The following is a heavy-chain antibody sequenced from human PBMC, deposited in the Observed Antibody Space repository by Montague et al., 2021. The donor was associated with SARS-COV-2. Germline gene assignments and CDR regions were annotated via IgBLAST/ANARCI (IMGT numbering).Heavy chain of an antibody. V-gene: IGHV3-7*01. D-gene: IGHD3/OR15-3a*01. CDR3: ARSPRGSGTGWLDY. CDR2: INQDETAK. Sequence: SLRLSCAASGFTSGDYQMTWVRQAPGKGLQWVANINQDETAKTYVDSVKGRFTISRDNAKNSLILQMNSLEDEDTAVYYCARSPRGSGTGWLDYWGQGTLVTGSS. J-gene: IGHJ4*02. CDR1: GFTSGDYQ.